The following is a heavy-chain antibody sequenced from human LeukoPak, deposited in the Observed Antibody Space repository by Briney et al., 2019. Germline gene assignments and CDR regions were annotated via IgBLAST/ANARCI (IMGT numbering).Heavy chain of an antibody. CDR3: ARERRYQLLTDFDY. D-gene: IGHD2-2*01. CDR1: GYTFTSYG. CDR2: ISAYNGNT. J-gene: IGHJ4*02. V-gene: IGHV1-18*01. Sequence: ASVKVSCKASGYTFTSYGISWVRQAPGQGLEWMGWISAYNGNTNYAQKLQGRVTMTTDTSTSTAYMELRSLRSDDTAVYYCARERRYQLLTDFDYWGQGTLVTVSS.